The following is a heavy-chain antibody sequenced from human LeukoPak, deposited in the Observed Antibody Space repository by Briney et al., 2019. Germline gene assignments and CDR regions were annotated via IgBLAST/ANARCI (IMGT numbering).Heavy chain of an antibody. J-gene: IGHJ3*02. CDR3: AKSYYYGSGSPDDAFDI. CDR2: ISWNSGSI. V-gene: IGHV3-9*03. D-gene: IGHD3-10*01. Sequence: PGGSLRLSCAASGFTFDDYAMHWVRQAPGKGLEWVSGISWNSGSIGYADSVKGRFTISRDNAKNSLYLQMNSLRAEVMALYYCAKSYYYGSGSPDDAFDIWGQGTMVTVSS. CDR1: GFTFDDYA.